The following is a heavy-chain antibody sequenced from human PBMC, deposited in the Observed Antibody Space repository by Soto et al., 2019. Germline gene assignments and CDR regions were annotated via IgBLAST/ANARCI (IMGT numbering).Heavy chain of an antibody. J-gene: IGHJ4*02. V-gene: IGHV1-8*01. CDR1: GYTFTSYD. Sequence: QVQLVQSGAEVKKPGASVKVSCKASGYTFTSYDINWVRQATGQGLEWMGRMNPNSGDTGLAQKFQGRITMTRNTSITTAYMELSSLRSEDTAVYYSARDGSKIDGYGVQLGYWGQGTVVTVSS. D-gene: IGHD4-17*01. CDR3: ARDGSKIDGYGVQLGY. CDR2: MNPNSGDT.